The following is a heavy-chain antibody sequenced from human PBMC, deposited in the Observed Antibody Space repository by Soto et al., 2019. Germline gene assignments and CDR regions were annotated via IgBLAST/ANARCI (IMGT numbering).Heavy chain of an antibody. CDR1: GYSCTSYD. D-gene: IGHD2-15*01. CDR2: MNPDSGHT. J-gene: IGHJ4*02. CDR3: TRSGGGSNVNFDY. V-gene: IGHV1-8*01. Sequence: QVQLVQCGAEVRTPGASVKVSCKASGYSCTSYDINWVRQANGQGPEWMGWMNPDSGHTGYVQKFQGRVTMTRNTDISTAYMGLSSLRSEDTAVYYCTRSGGGSNVNFDYWGQGTLVTVSS.